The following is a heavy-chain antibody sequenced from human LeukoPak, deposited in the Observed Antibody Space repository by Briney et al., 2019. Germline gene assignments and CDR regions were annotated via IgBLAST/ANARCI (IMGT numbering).Heavy chain of an antibody. J-gene: IGHJ2*01. CDR3: AREGYCSGGSCSDWYFDL. CDR2: NNGGGGNT. Sequence: PGGSLTLPCAASRFTFSSYAMSWVRQAPGKGLEWVSNNNGGGGNTYYADSVKCRFTISRDNSKNMLYLQMNSLRAEDTAIYYCAREGYCSGGSCSDWYFDLWGRGTLVTVCS. CDR1: RFTFSSYA. V-gene: IGHV3-23*01. D-gene: IGHD2-15*01.